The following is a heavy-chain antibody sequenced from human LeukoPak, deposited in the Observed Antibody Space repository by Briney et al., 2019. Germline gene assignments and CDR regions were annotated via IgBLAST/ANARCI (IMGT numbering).Heavy chain of an antibody. CDR2: IIPIFGTA. V-gene: IGHV1-69*13. D-gene: IGHD4-17*01. Sequence: SVKVSCKASGGTFSSYAINWVRQAPGQGLEWMGGIIPIFGTANYAQKFQGRVTITADESTSTAYMELSSLRSEDTAVYYCAAATVTPAGYYYYMDVWGKGTTVTISS. CDR1: GGTFSSYA. CDR3: AAATVTPAGYYYYMDV. J-gene: IGHJ6*03.